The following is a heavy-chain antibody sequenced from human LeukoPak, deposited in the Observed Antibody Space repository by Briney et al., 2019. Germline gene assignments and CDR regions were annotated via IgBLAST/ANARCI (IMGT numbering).Heavy chain of an antibody. CDR2: VNLDGRST. V-gene: IGHV3-74*01. CDR3: ARDVWGDRDGFFEY. D-gene: IGHD5-24*01. CDR1: GFTFGSYW. Sequence: GGSLRLSCAASGFTFGSYWMHWVRQVPGKGLMWVARVNLDGRSTSYAESVKGRFTISRDNAKLTVYLQMNSLRADDTAVYYCARDVWGDRDGFFEYWGQGALVTVST. J-gene: IGHJ4*02.